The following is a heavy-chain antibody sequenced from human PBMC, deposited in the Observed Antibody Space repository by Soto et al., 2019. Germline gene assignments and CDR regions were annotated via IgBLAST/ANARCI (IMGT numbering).Heavy chain of an antibody. J-gene: IGHJ4*02. Sequence: GGSLRLSCAASGFTVSSNYMSWVRQAPGKGLEWVSVISGSGGSTYYADSVKGRFTISRDNSKNTLYLQMNSLRAEDTAVYYCAKLFTWIQLWFTTTDDYWGQGTLVTVSS. V-gene: IGHV3-23*01. D-gene: IGHD5-18*01. CDR3: AKLFTWIQLWFTTTDDY. CDR1: GFTVSSNY. CDR2: ISGSGGST.